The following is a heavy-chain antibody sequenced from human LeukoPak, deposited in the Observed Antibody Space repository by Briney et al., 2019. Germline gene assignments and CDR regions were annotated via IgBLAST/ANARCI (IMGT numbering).Heavy chain of an antibody. J-gene: IGHJ4*02. Sequence: GGSLRLSCAASGFTFSSYAMSWVRQAPGKGLECVSLISGSGGSTYYADSVKGRFTISRDNSKNTLYLQMNSLRAEDTAVYYCAKVGDYYGSGKYSNFDYWGQGTLVTVSS. V-gene: IGHV3-23*01. CDR1: GFTFSSYA. CDR2: ISGSGGST. D-gene: IGHD3-10*01. CDR3: AKVGDYYGSGKYSNFDY.